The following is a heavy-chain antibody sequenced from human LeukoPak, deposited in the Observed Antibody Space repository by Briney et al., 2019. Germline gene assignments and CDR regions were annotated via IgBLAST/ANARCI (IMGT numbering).Heavy chain of an antibody. CDR1: GIPFSDYY. V-gene: IGHV3-11*03. CDR3: AAGTAADY. D-gene: IGHD6-13*01. Sequence: GGSLRLSCVVSGIPFSDYYMNWIRQAPGKGLEWISYISSSSSYTDYADSVKGRFTISRDNAQNALFLQMNSLRVVDTAVYYCAAGTAADYWGQGTLVTVSS. J-gene: IGHJ4*02. CDR2: ISSSSSYT.